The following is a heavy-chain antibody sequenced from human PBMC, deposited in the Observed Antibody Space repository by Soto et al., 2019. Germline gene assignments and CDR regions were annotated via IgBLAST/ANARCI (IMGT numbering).Heavy chain of an antibody. CDR2: TYYRSKWYN. V-gene: IGHV6-1*01. J-gene: IGHJ6*02. CDR1: GDSVSSNSAA. D-gene: IGHD6-19*01. CDR3: AREQWLVGNYYYGMDV. Sequence: SETLSLTCAISGDSVSSNSAAWNWIRQSPSRGLEWLGRTYYRSKWYNDYAVSVKSRITINPDTSKNQFSLQLNSVTPEDTAVYYCAREQWLVGNYYYGMDVWGPGTTVTVSS.